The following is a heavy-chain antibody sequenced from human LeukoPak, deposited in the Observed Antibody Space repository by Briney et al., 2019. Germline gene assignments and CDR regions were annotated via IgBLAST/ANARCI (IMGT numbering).Heavy chain of an antibody. D-gene: IGHD3-10*01. CDR2: ISDSGDRA. Sequence: PGGSLRLSCAASGFTFSSYAMSWVRQAPGKGLEWVSGISDSGDRAHYADSVKGRFTISRDNSKNTLYLQMNSLSTEDTAVYFCAKQTIGYSGSGVDYWGQGTLVTVSS. CDR3: AKQTIGYSGSGVDY. V-gene: IGHV3-23*01. CDR1: GFTFSSYA. J-gene: IGHJ4*02.